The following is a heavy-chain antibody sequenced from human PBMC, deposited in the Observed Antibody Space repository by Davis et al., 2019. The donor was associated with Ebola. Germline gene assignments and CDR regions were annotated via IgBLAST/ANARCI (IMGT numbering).Heavy chain of an antibody. V-gene: IGHV4-59*01. J-gene: IGHJ6*02. Sequence: SETLSLTCTVSGGSINNYFWSWIRQPPGKGLEWIGNIHYLGNTNYNPSLKGRVTMSVDTSKNRFSLKLSSVTAADTAVYYCVRGNYGDYIVLYYYNMDVWGQGTTVTVSS. CDR1: GGSINNYF. CDR2: IHYLGNT. D-gene: IGHD4-17*01. CDR3: VRGNYGDYIVLYYYNMDV.